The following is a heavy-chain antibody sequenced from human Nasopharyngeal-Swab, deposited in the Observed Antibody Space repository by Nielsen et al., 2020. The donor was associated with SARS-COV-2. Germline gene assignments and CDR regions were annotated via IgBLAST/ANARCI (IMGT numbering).Heavy chain of an antibody. Sequence: KVSCRGSGYSFTSYWISWVRQMPGKGLEWMGRIDPSDSYTNYSPSFQGHDTISADKSISTAYMELSSLRSEDTAVYYCARGPFITIDVWGQGTTVTVSS. CDR2: IDPSDSYT. D-gene: IGHD3-3*01. CDR3: ARGPFITIDV. V-gene: IGHV5-10-1*01. J-gene: IGHJ6*02. CDR1: GYSFTSYW.